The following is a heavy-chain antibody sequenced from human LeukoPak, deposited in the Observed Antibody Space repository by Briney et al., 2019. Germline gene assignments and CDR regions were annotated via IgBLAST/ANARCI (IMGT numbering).Heavy chain of an antibody. CDR2: ISYDGSNK. J-gene: IGHJ5*02. CDR3: AKGSSGYFVDL. D-gene: IGHD3-22*01. CDR1: GLTFRSYA. Sequence: GGSLRLSCAASGLTFRSYAMLWVRQARGRGREWVAAISYDGSNKYYADFVKGRFTISRDNSKNTLFLQMNSLRAEDTALYYCAKGSSGYFVDLWGQGTLVTVSS. V-gene: IGHV3-30*04.